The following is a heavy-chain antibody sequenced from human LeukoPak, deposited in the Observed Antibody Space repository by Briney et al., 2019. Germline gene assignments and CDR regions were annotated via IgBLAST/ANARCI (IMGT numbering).Heavy chain of an antibody. CDR3: ARLVAPRIAVAGFDY. Sequence: TSETLSLTCTVSGGSISSYYWSWIRQPPGKGLEWIGYIYYSGSTNYNPSLKSRVTISVDTSKNQFSLKLSSVTAADTAVYYCARLVAPRIAVAGFDYWGQGTLVTVSS. J-gene: IGHJ4*02. V-gene: IGHV4-59*12. D-gene: IGHD6-19*01. CDR2: IYYSGST. CDR1: GGSISSYY.